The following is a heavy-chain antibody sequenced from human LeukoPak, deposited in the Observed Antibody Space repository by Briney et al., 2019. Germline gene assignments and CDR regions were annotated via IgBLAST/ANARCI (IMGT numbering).Heavy chain of an antibody. J-gene: IGHJ3*02. CDR2: IWYDGSNK. Sequence: GGSLRLSCAASGFSFSNYDMHWVRQAPGKGLEWVAVIWYDGSNKYYADSVKGRFTISRDNSKNTLYLQMNSLRVEDTAVYYCAREGGWDVDFAFDIWGQGTMVTVSS. CDR1: GFSFSNYD. V-gene: IGHV3-33*01. D-gene: IGHD1-26*01. CDR3: AREGGWDVDFAFDI.